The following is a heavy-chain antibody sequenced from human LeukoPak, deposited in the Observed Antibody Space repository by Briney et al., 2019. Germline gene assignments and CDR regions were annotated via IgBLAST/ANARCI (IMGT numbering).Heavy chain of an antibody. CDR2: IYDSGST. J-gene: IGHJ2*01. D-gene: IGHD3-3*01. CDR1: GGSISSHY. Sequence: PSETLSLTCTVSGGSISSHYWSWIRQPPGKGLEGIGYIYDSGSTNYNPSLKSGVTISVEPSNKQFSLKLSSVTAGDTAVYYCARDAPPYYDFWSGSRTWRNFDLWGRGTLVTASS. V-gene: IGHV4-59*11. CDR3: ARDAPPYYDFWSGSRTWRNFDL.